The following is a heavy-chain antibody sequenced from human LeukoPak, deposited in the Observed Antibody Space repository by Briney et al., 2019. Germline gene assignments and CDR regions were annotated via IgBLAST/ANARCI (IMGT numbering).Heavy chain of an antibody. Sequence: SETPSLTCTVSGGSMRSYYWSWIRQPPGKGLEWVGYIYYSGSTNYSPSLKSRVTISVDTSKSQFSLKLSSVTAADTAMYYCAGLYSGYPRRLDTGDYWGQGTLVTVSS. D-gene: IGHD5-12*01. CDR2: IYYSGST. CDR1: GGSMRSYY. V-gene: IGHV4-59*01. CDR3: AGLYSGYPRRLDTGDY. J-gene: IGHJ4*02.